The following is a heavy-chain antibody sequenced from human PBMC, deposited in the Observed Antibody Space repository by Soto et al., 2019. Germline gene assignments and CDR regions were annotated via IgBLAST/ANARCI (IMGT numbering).Heavy chain of an antibody. CDR1: GYSFTSYW. J-gene: IGHJ4*02. CDR3: ARDKGYCSDTSCPDFDY. V-gene: IGHV5-51*01. D-gene: IGHD2-15*01. Sequence: PGESLKISCKGSGYSFTSYWIGWVRQMPGKGLEWMGIIYPGDSDTRYSPSFQGQVTISADKSISTAYLQWSSLKASDTAMYYCARDKGYCSDTSCPDFDYWGQGTLVTVSS. CDR2: IYPGDSDT.